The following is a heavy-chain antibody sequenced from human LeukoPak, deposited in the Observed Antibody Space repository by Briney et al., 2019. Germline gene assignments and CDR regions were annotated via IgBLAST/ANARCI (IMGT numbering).Heavy chain of an antibody. Sequence: GGSLRLSCAASGFTFSGSAMHWVRQASGKGLEWVGRIRSKANSYATAYAASVKGRFTISRDDSKDTAYLQMNSLRAEDTAVYYCAKDPRVRLFDYWGQGTLVTVSS. V-gene: IGHV3-73*01. D-gene: IGHD3-10*01. CDR3: AKDPRVRLFDY. CDR1: GFTFSGSA. J-gene: IGHJ4*02. CDR2: IRSKANSYAT.